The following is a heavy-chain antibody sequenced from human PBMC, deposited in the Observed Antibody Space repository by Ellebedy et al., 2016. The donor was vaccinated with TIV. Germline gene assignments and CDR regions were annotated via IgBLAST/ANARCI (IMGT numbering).Heavy chain of an antibody. J-gene: IGHJ3*01. Sequence: MPSETLSLTCTVSGGSISSSSYYWGWIRQPPGKGLEWIGSIYYSGSAYYNPSLKSRVTMSVDSSKNQFSLKLSSVTAADTAVYYCARNGWGIMVRGVLIMDAFDFWGQGTMVTVSS. CDR2: IYYSGSA. D-gene: IGHD3-10*01. CDR3: ARNGWGIMVRGVLIMDAFDF. V-gene: IGHV4-39*07. CDR1: GGSISSSSYY.